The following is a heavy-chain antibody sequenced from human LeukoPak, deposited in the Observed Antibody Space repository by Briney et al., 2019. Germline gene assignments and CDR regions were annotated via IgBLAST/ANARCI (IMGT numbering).Heavy chain of an antibody. V-gene: IGHV3-30*03. CDR1: GFTFSSYG. CDR2: ISYDGSNK. CDR3: NAPGLAFDY. D-gene: IGHD3/OR15-3a*01. J-gene: IGHJ4*02. Sequence: GSLRLSCAASGFTFSSYGMHWVRQAPGKGLEWVAVISYDGSNKYYADSVKGRFTISRDNSKNTLYLQMNSLRAEDTAVYYCNAPGLAFDYWGQGTLVTVSS.